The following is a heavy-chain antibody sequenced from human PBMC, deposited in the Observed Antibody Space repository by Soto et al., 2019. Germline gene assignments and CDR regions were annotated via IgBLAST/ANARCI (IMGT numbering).Heavy chain of an antibody. Sequence: SETLSLTCAVYGGSFSGYYWSWIRQPPGKGLEWIGEINHSGSTNYNPSLKSRVTISVDTSKNQFSLKLSSVTAADTAVYYCARRSAYGGTIDYWGQGTLVTVSS. D-gene: IGHD4-17*01. CDR3: ARRSAYGGTIDY. CDR2: INHSGST. CDR1: GGSFSGYY. J-gene: IGHJ4*02. V-gene: IGHV4-34*01.